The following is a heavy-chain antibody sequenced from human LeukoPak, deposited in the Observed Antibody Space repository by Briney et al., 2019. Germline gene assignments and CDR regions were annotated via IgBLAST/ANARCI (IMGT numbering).Heavy chain of an antibody. D-gene: IGHD6-13*01. CDR2: IYHSGST. V-gene: IGHV4-30-2*01. J-gene: IGHJ5*02. Sequence: PSQTLSLTCAVSGGSISSGGYSWSWIRQPPGKGLEWIGYIYHSGSTYYNPSLKSRVTISVDRSKNQFSLKLSSVTAADTAVYYCARKGRSSWYYNWFDPWGQGTLVTVSS. CDR1: GGSISSGGYS. CDR3: ARKGRSSWYYNWFDP.